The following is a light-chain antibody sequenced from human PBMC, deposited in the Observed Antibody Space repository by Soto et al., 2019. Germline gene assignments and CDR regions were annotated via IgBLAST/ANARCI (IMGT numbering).Light chain of an antibody. CDR3: QQSDSTPWT. J-gene: IGKJ1*01. CDR1: QGIASY. CDR2: AAS. V-gene: IGKV1-39*01. Sequence: DIQMTQSPSSLSASVGDRVTITCRASQGIASYLNWYQQKPGKAPNLLIYAASSLQSGVPSRFSGSGSGTDFTLTISSLQPEDFATYYCQQSDSTPWTFGQGTKVDIK.